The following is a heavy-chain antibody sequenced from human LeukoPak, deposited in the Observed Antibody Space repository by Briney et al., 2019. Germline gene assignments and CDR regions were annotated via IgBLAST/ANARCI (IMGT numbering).Heavy chain of an antibody. CDR2: IYPGDSDT. CDR1: GSSFTSYW. D-gene: IGHD3-22*01. J-gene: IGHJ5*02. CDR3: ARGPFDDSSGYYKPYNWFDP. Sequence: GESLQISCKGSGSSFTSYWIGWVRQMPGKGLEWMGIIYPGDSDTRCSPSFQGQVTISADKSISTAYLQWSSLKASDTAMYYCARGPFDDSSGYYKPYNWFDPWGQGTLVTVSS. V-gene: IGHV5-51*01.